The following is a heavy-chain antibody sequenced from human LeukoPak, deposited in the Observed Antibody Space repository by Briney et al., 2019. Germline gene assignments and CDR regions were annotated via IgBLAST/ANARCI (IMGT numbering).Heavy chain of an antibody. V-gene: IGHV3-66*01. D-gene: IGHD3-3*01. J-gene: IGHJ2*01. Sequence: GGSLRLSCAASGFTFNSEAMSWVRQAPGKGLEWVSVIYSGGSTYYADSVKGRFTISRDNSKNTLYLQMNSLRAEDTAVYYCARDPGTSSSYYDFWSGYKSTGAVWYFDLWGRGTLSLSPQ. CDR2: IYSGGST. CDR3: ARDPGTSSSYYDFWSGYKSTGAVWYFDL. CDR1: GFTFNSEA.